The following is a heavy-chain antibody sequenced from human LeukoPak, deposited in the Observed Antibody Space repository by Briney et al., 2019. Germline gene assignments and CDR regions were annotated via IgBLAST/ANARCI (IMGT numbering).Heavy chain of an antibody. CDR3: ARDVIAAAANDGDY. Sequence: SETLSLTCTVSGGSISSSSYYWGWIRQPPGKGLEWIGSIYYSGSTYYNPSLKSRVTISVDTSKNQFSLKLSSVTAADTAVYYCARDVIAAAANDGDYWGQGTLVTVSS. V-gene: IGHV4-39*07. J-gene: IGHJ4*02. D-gene: IGHD6-13*01. CDR2: IYYSGST. CDR1: GGSISSSSYY.